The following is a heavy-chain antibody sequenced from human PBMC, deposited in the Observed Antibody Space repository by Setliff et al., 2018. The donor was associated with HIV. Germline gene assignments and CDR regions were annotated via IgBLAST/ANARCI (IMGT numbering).Heavy chain of an antibody. V-gene: IGHV1-69*13. CDR1: GGTSVTYA. J-gene: IGHJ4*02. D-gene: IGHD3-10*01. Sequence: GASVKVSCKASGGTSVTYAINWVRQAPGQGLEWMGGIIPLFGTTNYAQKFQGRVTITADESTSTVFMELSSLTSEDTAVYYCAREGSPIYYFDYWSQGTLVTVSS. CDR2: IIPLFGTT. CDR3: AREGSPIYYFDY.